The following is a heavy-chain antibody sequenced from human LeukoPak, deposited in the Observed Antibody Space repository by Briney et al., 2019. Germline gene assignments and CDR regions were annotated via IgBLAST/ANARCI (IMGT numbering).Heavy chain of an antibody. CDR2: ISSSGSTI. D-gene: IGHD4-11*01. V-gene: IGHV3-11*01. CDR3: AREDYKNYYYYGMDV. Sequence: PGRSLRLSCAASGFTFSDYYMSWIRQAPGKGLEWVSYISSSGSTIYYADSVKGRFTISRDNAKNSLYLQMNSLRAEDTAVYYCAREDYKNYYYYGMDVWGQGTTVTVSS. CDR1: GFTFSDYY. J-gene: IGHJ6*02.